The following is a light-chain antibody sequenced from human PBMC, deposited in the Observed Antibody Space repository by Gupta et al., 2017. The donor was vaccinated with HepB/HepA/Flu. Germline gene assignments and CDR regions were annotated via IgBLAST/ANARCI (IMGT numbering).Light chain of an antibody. J-gene: IGKJ1*01. Sequence: DVQLTQSPFFLSASVGDTVTITCRASEKIKSYVNWYQHKPGQAPKLLIYAASRLKSGVPSRFSGSKSGTEFTLTITGLKPEDFATYYCQQAYSYPPAFGQGTKVEI. CDR3: QQAYSYPPA. V-gene: IGKV1-39*01. CDR2: AAS. CDR1: EKIKSY.